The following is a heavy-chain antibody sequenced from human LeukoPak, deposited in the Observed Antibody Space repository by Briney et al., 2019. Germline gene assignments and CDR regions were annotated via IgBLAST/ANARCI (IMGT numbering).Heavy chain of an antibody. V-gene: IGHV3-74*01. CDR2: INRDGSST. D-gene: IGHD1-26*01. CDR3: AKGIVGSTKFDY. J-gene: IGHJ4*02. CDR1: GVLFSYYW. Sequence: GGSLRLSCAASGVLFSYYWMHWVRQAPGKGLVWVSRINRDGSSTSYADSVKGRFTISRDNAKNSLYLQMNSLRAEDTAVYYCAKGIVGSTKFDYWGQGTLVTVSS.